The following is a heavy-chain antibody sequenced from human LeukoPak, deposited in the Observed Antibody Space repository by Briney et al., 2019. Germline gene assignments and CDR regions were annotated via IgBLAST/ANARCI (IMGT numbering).Heavy chain of an antibody. J-gene: IGHJ1*01. D-gene: IGHD3-3*01. CDR3: ARDTRSYDYDFWSGIEYFQH. Sequence: PGGSLRLSCAASGFTFSSHAMHWVRQAPGKGLEWVAVISYDGSNKDYADSVKGRFTISRDNSKNTLHLQINSLRAEDTAVYYCARDTRSYDYDFWSGIEYFQHWGQGTLVTVSS. V-gene: IGHV3-30-3*01. CDR1: GFTFSSHA. CDR2: ISYDGSNK.